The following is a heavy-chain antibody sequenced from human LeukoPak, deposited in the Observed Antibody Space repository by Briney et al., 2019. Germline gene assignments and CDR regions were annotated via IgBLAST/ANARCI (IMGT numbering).Heavy chain of an antibody. CDR3: ARAYYDILTGFDY. CDR1: GGTFSSYA. D-gene: IGHD3-9*01. J-gene: IGHJ4*02. V-gene: IGHV1-69*05. CDR2: IIPIFGTA. Sequence: SSVKVSCKASGGTFSSYAISWVRQAPGQGLERMGGIIPIFGTANYAQKFQGRVTITTDESTSTAYMELSSLRSEDTAVYYCARAYYDILTGFDYWGQGTLVTVSS.